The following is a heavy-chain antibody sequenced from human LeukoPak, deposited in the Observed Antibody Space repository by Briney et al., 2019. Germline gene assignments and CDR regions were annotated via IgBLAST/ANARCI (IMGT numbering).Heavy chain of an antibody. CDR3: ASSWSSGWQHDY. CDR2: INPNSGGT. V-gene: IGHV1-2*02. Sequence: ASVKVSCKASGYTFTGYYMHWVRQAPGQGLEWMGWINPNSGGTNYAQKFQGRVTMTRDTSISTAYMELSSLRSDDTAVYYCASSWSSGWQHDYCGQGTLVTVSS. CDR1: GYTFTGYY. D-gene: IGHD6-19*01. J-gene: IGHJ4*02.